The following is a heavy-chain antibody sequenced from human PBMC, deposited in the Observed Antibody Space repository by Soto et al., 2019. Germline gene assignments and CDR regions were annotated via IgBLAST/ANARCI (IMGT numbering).Heavy chain of an antibody. CDR3: ASAYYDILTGSAAFDI. D-gene: IGHD3-9*01. Sequence: SETLSLTCTVSGGSISSYYWSWIRQPPGKGLEWIGYIYYSGSTNYNPSLKSRVTISVDTSKNQFSLKLSSVTAADTAVYYCASAYYDILTGSAAFDIWGHGTMVTVSS. CDR1: GGSISSYY. CDR2: IYYSGST. V-gene: IGHV4-59*01. J-gene: IGHJ3*02.